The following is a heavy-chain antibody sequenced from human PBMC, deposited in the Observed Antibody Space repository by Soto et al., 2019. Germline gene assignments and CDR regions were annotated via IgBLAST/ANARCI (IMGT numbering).Heavy chain of an antibody. CDR3: ARVKGGGIFDFWSGTFDY. Sequence: SETLSLTCTVSGGSISSYYWSWIRQPPGKGLEWIGYIYYSGSTNYNPSLKSRVTISVDTSKNQFSLKLSSVTAADTAAYYCARVKGGGIFDFWSGTFDYWGQGTLVTVSS. CDR2: IYYSGST. V-gene: IGHV4-59*01. J-gene: IGHJ4*02. CDR1: GGSISSYY. D-gene: IGHD3-3*01.